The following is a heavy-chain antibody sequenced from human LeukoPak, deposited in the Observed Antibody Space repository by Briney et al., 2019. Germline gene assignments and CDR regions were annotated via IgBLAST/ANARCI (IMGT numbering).Heavy chain of an antibody. CDR1: GGSISSGSYY. CDR2: ICTSGST. J-gene: IGHJ6*03. Sequence: PSETLSLTCTVSGGSISSGSYYWSWIRQPAGKGLEWIGRICTSGSTNYNPSLKSRVTISVDTSKNQFSLKLSSVTAADTAVYYCARCPLNWNTKGSYMDVWGKGTTVTVSS. D-gene: IGHD1-1*01. V-gene: IGHV4-61*02. CDR3: ARCPLNWNTKGSYMDV.